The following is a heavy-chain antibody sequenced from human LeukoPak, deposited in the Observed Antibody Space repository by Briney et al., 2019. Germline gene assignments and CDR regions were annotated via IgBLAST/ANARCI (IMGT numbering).Heavy chain of an antibody. D-gene: IGHD3-22*01. CDR3: ARGGYHDSSGYYPLDY. CDR1: GFTFNTYW. CDR2: ISSDGSSI. V-gene: IGHV3-74*01. J-gene: IGHJ4*02. Sequence: GGSLRLSCAASGFTFNTYWIHWVRQAPGKGLVWVSRISSDGSSIIYADSVKGGFTISRDNDKNTLYLQMNSLRAEDTAVYYCARGGYHDSSGYYPLDYWGQGTLVTVSS.